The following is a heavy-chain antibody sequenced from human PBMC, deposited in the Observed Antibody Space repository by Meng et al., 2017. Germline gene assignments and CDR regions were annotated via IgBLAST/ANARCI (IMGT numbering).Heavy chain of an antibody. Sequence: GESLKISCAASGFTFSSYWMSWVRQAPGKGPEWVANIKQDGSEKYYVDAVKGRFTISRDNAKNSLYLQMNSLRAEDTAVYYCARDSGAAFDSSGLYYFDYWGQGTLVTVSS. J-gene: IGHJ4*02. CDR2: IKQDGSEK. CDR3: ARDSGAAFDSSGLYYFDY. V-gene: IGHV3-7*01. D-gene: IGHD3-22*01. CDR1: GFTFSSYW.